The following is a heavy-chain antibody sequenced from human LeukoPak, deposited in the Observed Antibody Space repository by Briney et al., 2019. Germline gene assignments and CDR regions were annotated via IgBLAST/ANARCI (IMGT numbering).Heavy chain of an antibody. CDR1: GDSVSSNSAA. Sequence: QTLSLTCAISGDSVSSNSAAWSWIRQSPSRGLEWLGRTCYRSKWYIDYAVSGRIRITINPDTSKNQFSLQLNSVTPEDTAVYYCARDLPGDRRYFDYWGQGTLVTVSS. V-gene: IGHV6-1*01. CDR2: TCYRSKWYI. J-gene: IGHJ4*02. D-gene: IGHD7-27*01. CDR3: ARDLPGDRRYFDY.